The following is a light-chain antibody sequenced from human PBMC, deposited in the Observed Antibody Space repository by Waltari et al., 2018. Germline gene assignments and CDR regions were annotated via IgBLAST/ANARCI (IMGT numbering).Light chain of an antibody. CDR3: ASYAGSSDFVM. CDR1: SRDVGTYNH. J-gene: IGLJ3*02. Sequence: QSALTQPPSASGSPGQSVPISCTGTSRDVGTYNHVSLYQQRPGEVPRLIIYDVTKRPSGVPDRFSGSKSGNTASLTVSGLQAEDEGDYYCASYAGSSDFVMFGGGTKVTVL. CDR2: DVT. V-gene: IGLV2-8*01.